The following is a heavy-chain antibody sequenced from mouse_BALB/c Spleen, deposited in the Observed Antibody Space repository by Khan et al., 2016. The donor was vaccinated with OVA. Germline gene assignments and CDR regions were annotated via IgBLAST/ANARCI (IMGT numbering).Heavy chain of an antibody. V-gene: IGHV3-8*02. J-gene: IGHJ3*01. CDR2: MIYTGYT. CDR3: ARSTYGYAFAY. Sequence: VQLKESGPSLVKPSQTLSLTCSVTGDSITSGYWSWIRKFPGNKLEYMGYMIYTGYTDYNPSLNSRIAITRHTSKNQYYPLLNSVTAEDTATYYGARSTYGYAFAYWGQGTLVTVSA. CDR1: GDSITSGY. D-gene: IGHD2-14*01.